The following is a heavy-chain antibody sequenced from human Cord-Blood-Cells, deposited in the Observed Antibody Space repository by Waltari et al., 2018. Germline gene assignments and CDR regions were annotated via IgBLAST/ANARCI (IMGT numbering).Heavy chain of an antibody. J-gene: IGHJ3*02. V-gene: IGHV4-59*11. Sequence: QVQLQESGPGLVKPSETPSLTCTGPGGSISSHYWSWIRQPPGKGLEWIGYIYYSGSTNYNPSLKSRVTISVDTSKNQFSLKLSSVTAADTAVYYCARGGAFDIWGQGTMVTVSS. CDR3: ARGGAFDI. CDR2: IYYSGST. D-gene: IGHD3-16*01. CDR1: GGSISSHY.